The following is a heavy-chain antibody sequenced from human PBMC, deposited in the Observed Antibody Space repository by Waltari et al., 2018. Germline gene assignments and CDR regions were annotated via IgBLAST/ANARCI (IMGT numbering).Heavy chain of an antibody. V-gene: IGHV4-39*07. J-gene: IGHJ4*02. CDR3: ARKFSTYYDYIWGSGYFDY. Sequence: QLQLQESGPGLVKPSETLSLTCTVSGGSISSSSYYWGWIRQPPGKGLEWIGSIYYSGSTYYNPSLKSRVTIPVDTSKNQFSLKLSSVTAADTAVYYCARKFSTYYDYIWGSGYFDYWGQGTLVTVSS. D-gene: IGHD3-16*01. CDR2: IYYSGST. CDR1: GGSISSSSYY.